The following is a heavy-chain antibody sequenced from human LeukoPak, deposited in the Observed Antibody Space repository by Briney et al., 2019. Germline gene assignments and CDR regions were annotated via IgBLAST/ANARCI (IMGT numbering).Heavy chain of an antibody. D-gene: IGHD6-25*01. V-gene: IGHV4-4*02. CDR2: VHLDGRT. CDR3: AREGGFYRPLDY. CDR1: GGSVSSTNW. J-gene: IGHJ4*02. Sequence: SETLSLTCGVSGGSVSSTNWWTWIRQPPGKGLEWIGEVHLDGRTNFNPSLKSRHTMSVDLSENRVSLKLTSVTAADTAVYYCAREGGFYRPLDYSGQGTLVTVSS.